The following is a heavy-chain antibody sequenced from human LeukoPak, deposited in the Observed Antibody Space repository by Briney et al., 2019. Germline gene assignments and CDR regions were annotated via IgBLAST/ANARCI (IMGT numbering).Heavy chain of an antibody. D-gene: IGHD2-2*01. V-gene: IGHV1-2*02. Sequence: ASVKVSCKASGYGFASLWVHWVRQAPGQGLEWVGYISPNSGDTGLAQKFQGRVTLTRDTSISTVYMEINGLTSDDTAVYFCARDYPHQRFDIWGQGTLVTVSS. CDR2: ISPNSGDT. J-gene: IGHJ4*02. CDR3: ARDYPHQRFDI. CDR1: GYGFASLW.